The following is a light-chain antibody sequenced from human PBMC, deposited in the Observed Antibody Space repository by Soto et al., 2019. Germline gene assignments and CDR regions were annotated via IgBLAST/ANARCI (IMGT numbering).Light chain of an antibody. CDR3: QQRNVWPPVT. J-gene: IGKJ5*01. V-gene: IGKV3-11*01. Sequence: EIVLTQSPATLSLSPGEISTLSCRASPSVTNFLAWYQQKPGQAPRLLIYGAFNRATGIPARFSGSGSGTDFTLTISSLEPEDSAVYYCQQRNVWPPVTFGQGTRLEIK. CDR2: GAF. CDR1: PSVTNF.